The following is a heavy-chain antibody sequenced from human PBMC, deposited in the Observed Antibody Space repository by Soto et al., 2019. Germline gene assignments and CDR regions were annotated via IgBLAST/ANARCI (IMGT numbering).Heavy chain of an antibody. CDR2: ISAYNGNT. CDR3: VRDVSSSIDC. J-gene: IGHJ4*02. D-gene: IGHD6-6*01. V-gene: IGHV1-18*01. CDR1: GYTFTSYG. Sequence: ASVKVSCTASGYTFTSYGISWVRQAPGQGLEWMGWISAYNGNTNYSQKFQDRVTINRDTSASTVYMEMSSLRSEDTTVYYCVRDVSSSIDCWGQGTPVTVSS.